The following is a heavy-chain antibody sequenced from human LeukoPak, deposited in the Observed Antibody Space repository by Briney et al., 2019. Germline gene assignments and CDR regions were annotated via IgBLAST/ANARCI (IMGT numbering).Heavy chain of an antibody. CDR2: IYWDDDT. CDR1: GFSLSTTGVG. CDR3: AHHPTYGSGSRCPFDY. D-gene: IGHD3-10*01. Sequence: SGPTLVKPTQALTLTCTFSGFSLSTTGVGVGWIRQPPGKALEWLALIYWDDDTHYSPSLKSRLTITKDTSKDQVVLTMTNMDPVDTATYYCAHHPTYGSGSRCPFDYWGQGTLVTVSS. V-gene: IGHV2-5*02. J-gene: IGHJ4*02.